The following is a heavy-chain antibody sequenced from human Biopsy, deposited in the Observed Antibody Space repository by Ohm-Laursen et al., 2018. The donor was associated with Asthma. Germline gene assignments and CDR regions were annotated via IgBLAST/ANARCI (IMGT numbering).Heavy chain of an antibody. D-gene: IGHD1-26*01. Sequence: GSLRLSCAASEFPFSSYAMNWVRQAPGKGLEWVSSISGNGDNTHYSDSVQGSFIISRDNSKNTLYLQMNSLRVEDTAIYFCAKDKVGAANSYQYGMDVLGQGTTVTVSS. J-gene: IGHJ6*02. CDR3: AKDKVGAANSYQYGMDV. CDR2: ISGNGDNT. V-gene: IGHV3-23*01. CDR1: EFPFSSYA.